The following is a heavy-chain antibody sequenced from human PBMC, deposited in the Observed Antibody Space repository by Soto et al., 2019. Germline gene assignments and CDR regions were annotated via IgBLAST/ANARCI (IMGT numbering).Heavy chain of an antibody. J-gene: IGHJ4*02. D-gene: IGHD3-22*01. Sequence: GGSLRLSCTASGSGFSTLAMHWIRQPPGKGLEWVAVVFNDESSISYADSVKGRFTISRDNSRNTLYPQMTSLRLEDTALYYCATGAAYYYDTSRYWGRGTLVTVSS. CDR2: VFNDESSI. CDR3: ATGAAYYYDTSRY. CDR1: GSGFSTLA. V-gene: IGHV3-30-3*01.